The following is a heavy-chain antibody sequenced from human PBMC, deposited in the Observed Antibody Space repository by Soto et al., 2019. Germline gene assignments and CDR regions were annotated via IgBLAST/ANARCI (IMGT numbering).Heavy chain of an antibody. D-gene: IGHD5-12*01. CDR2: ISYDGSNK. CDR1: VFSFVSGS. J-gene: IGHJ5*01. Sequence: VVSLRLACSSSVFSFVSGSIHWFRQAPGNWLEWVSVISYDGSNKYYADSVKGRFTISRDNSKNTLYLQMNSLRAEDTAMYYCARDKRRGVQVDDTVIESWGKRNLV. CDR3: ARDKRRGVQVDDTVIES. V-gene: IGHV3-30-3*01.